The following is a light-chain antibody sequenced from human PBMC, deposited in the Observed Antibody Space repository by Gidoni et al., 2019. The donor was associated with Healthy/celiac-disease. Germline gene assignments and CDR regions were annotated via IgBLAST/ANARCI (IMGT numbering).Light chain of an antibody. V-gene: IGKV3-11*01. Sequence: EIVLPQSLSTLSLSPGASATHACMSSQSFSSYLAWDQQKPGQAPRLLIYNASNRATGIPARFSGSGSGTGFTLTISSIGPEDFAVYYCQQRSNWPRYTFGQGTKLEIK. J-gene: IGKJ2*01. CDR1: QSFSSY. CDR3: QQRSNWPRYT. CDR2: NAS.